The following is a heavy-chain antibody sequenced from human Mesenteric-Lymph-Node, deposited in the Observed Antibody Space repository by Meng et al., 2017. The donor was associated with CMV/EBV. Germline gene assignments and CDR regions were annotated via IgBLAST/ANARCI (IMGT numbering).Heavy chain of an antibody. J-gene: IGHJ4*02. CDR1: GFTFSSYA. CDR2: IAGSGAFT. Sequence: GGSLRLSCAASGFTFSSYALSWVRQAPGKGLECVSGIAGSGAFTYYTDSVKGRFTISRDNSKNTLYLQMNSLRAEDTAVYYCARDTVGLRVEFDYWGQGTLVTVSS. V-gene: IGHV3-23*01. CDR3: ARDTVGLRVEFDY. D-gene: IGHD3-3*01.